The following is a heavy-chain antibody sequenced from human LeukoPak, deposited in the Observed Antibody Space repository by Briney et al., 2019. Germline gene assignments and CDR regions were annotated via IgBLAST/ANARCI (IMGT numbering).Heavy chain of an antibody. CDR1: GGSIESYY. Sequence: SETLSLTCSVSGGSIESYYWSWIRQPPGKGLEFIGYIAASGTTKHNPSLKSRVTLSMDTSKNQFSLKLRSVTAADTAVYYCARDGRGGYRYGYIDYWGQGTLVTVSS. CDR2: IAASGTT. D-gene: IGHD5-18*01. V-gene: IGHV4-4*08. J-gene: IGHJ4*02. CDR3: ARDGRGGYRYGYIDY.